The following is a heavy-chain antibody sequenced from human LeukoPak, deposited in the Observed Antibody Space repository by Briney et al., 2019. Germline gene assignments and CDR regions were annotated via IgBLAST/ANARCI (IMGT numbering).Heavy chain of an antibody. CDR1: GGSISSSSYY. CDR3: ARVGYCSGVSCYSAQRPFDY. D-gene: IGHD2-15*01. V-gene: IGHV4-39*01. CDR2: IYYSGST. Sequence: PSETLSLTCTVSGGSISSSSYYWGWIRQPPGKGLEWIGSIYYSGSTYYNPSLRSRVTISVDTSKNRFSLKLSSATAADTAVYYCARVGYCSGVSCYSAQRPFDYWGQGTLVTVSS. J-gene: IGHJ4*02.